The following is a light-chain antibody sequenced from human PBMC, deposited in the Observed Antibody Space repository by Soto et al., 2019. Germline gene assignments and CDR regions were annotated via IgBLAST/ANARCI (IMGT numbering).Light chain of an antibody. V-gene: IGKV3-20*01. CDR3: QQYGDSRGT. J-gene: IGKJ1*01. CDR1: QSVRNSY. Sequence: EIVLTQSPDTLSLSPGERATLSCRASQSVRNSYLAWYQQKPGQAPRLLISGASNRATGIPDRFSGSGSGTDFTRSISSLEPDDFAVYYCQQYGDSRGTFGQGTKVEIK. CDR2: GAS.